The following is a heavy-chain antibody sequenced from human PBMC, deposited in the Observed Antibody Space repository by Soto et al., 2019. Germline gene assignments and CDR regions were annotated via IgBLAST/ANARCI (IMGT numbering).Heavy chain of an antibody. D-gene: IGHD3-9*01. J-gene: IGHJ4*02. CDR2: IYYSGST. V-gene: IGHV4-30-4*01. Sequence: TLSLTCTVSGGSISSGDYYWSWIRQPPGKGLEWIGYIYYSGSTFYNPSLKSRVTISVDTSKNQSSLKLSSVTAADTAVYYCARADYDILTGYSHLDYWGQGTLVTVSS. CDR1: GGSISSGDYY. CDR3: ARADYDILTGYSHLDY.